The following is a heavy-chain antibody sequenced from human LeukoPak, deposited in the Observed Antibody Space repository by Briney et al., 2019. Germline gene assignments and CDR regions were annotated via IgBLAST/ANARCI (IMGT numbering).Heavy chain of an antibody. CDR3: AKDRLASGSYFFDY. CDR2: IKNDGSET. CDR1: GFTFTSYW. J-gene: IGHJ4*02. Sequence: PGGSLRLSCATSGFTFTSYWMSWVRQAPGKGPEWVAKIKNDGSETYYLDSVKGRFTISRDDAKNSVHLQMNSLRAEDTAVYYCAKDRLASGSYFFDYWGQGTLVTVSS. V-gene: IGHV3-7*01. D-gene: IGHD1-26*01.